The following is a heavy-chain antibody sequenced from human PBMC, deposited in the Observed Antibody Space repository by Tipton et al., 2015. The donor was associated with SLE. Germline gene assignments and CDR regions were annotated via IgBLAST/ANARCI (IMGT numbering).Heavy chain of an antibody. CDR3: ARGLYGDEPGY. Sequence: TLSLTCAVYGGSFSGYYCSWVRQPPGKGVGGVGEINHSGSTNYNPSLKSRVTISVDTSKNQFSLKLTSLTAADTAVYYCARGLYGDEPGYWGQGTLVTVSS. V-gene: IGHV4-34*01. J-gene: IGHJ4*02. D-gene: IGHD4-17*01. CDR2: INHSGST. CDR1: GGSFSGYY.